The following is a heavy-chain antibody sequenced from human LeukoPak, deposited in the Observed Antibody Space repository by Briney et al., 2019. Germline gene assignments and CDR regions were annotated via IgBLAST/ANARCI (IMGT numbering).Heavy chain of an antibody. CDR3: ARSNQADDY. J-gene: IGHJ4*02. CDR1: GFTFSNYW. V-gene: IGHV3-74*01. Sequence: GGSLRLSCTASGFTFSNYWMHWVRQVPGKGLVWVSRINTGGSSTTYADSVKGRFTISRDNAKNTLYLQMNSLRVEDTAVYYCARSNQADDYWGQGTLVTVSS. D-gene: IGHD4-11*01. CDR2: INTGGSST.